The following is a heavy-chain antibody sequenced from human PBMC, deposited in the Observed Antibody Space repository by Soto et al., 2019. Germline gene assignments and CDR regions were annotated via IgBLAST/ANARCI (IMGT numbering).Heavy chain of an antibody. CDR3: ARQQTSLHNGLGPPAQPPFGSLHS. J-gene: IGHJ5*01. CDR1: SSG. V-gene: IGHV3-74*01. Sequence: SSGVPVVRQAPGKGLVWVSRMNSDGSDTYYADSVKGRFTISSDNARNTVYLQMNSLRVEDTAVYYSARQQTSLHNGLGPPAQPPFGSLHS. CDR2: MNSDGSDT. D-gene: IGHD1-1*01.